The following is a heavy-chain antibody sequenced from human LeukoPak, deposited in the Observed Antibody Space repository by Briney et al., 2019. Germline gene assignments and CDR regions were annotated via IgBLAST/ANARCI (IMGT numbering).Heavy chain of an antibody. V-gene: IGHV3-30-3*01. Sequence: GGPLRLSCAVSGFTFSSYAMSWVRQAPGKGLEWVAVISYDGSNKYYAHSVKGRFTIPRDNSKDTLYLQMNSLRAEVTAVYYCARDAVAPHNYYYYGMDVWGQGTTVTVSS. J-gene: IGHJ6*02. CDR2: ISYDGSNK. CDR3: ARDAVAPHNYYYYGMDV. CDR1: GFTFSSYA. D-gene: IGHD2-15*01.